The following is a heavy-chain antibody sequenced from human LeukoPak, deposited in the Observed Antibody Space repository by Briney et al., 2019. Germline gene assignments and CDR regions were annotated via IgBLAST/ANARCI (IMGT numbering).Heavy chain of an antibody. V-gene: IGHV4-39*07. Sequence: SETLSLTCTVSGGSISSSSYYWGWIRQPPGKGLEWIGSIYYSGSTYYNPSLKSRVTISVDTSKNQFSLKLSSVTAADTAVYYCARDLGPRIAAAGTCWFDPWGQGTLVTVSS. D-gene: IGHD6-13*01. CDR3: ARDLGPRIAAAGTCWFDP. CDR1: GGSISSSSYY. CDR2: IYYSGST. J-gene: IGHJ5*02.